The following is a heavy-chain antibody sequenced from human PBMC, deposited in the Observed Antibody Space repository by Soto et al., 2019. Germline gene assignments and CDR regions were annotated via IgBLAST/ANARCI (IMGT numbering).Heavy chain of an antibody. J-gene: IGHJ4*02. CDR3: ARDVDADFRTDFDY. CDR2: ISGNGEII. V-gene: IGHV3-11*01. Sequence: GGALRLSCAASGFTFSEYYIHWIRRAPGKGLEWISYISGNGEIIQYAASARGRFTISRDNAENSVYLEMDSLRAEDTALYYCARDVDADFRTDFDYWGRGTLVTVPQ. CDR1: GFTFSEYY.